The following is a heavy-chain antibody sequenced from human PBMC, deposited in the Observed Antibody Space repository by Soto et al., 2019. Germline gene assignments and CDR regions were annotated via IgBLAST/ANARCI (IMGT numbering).Heavy chain of an antibody. D-gene: IGHD3-10*01. CDR1: GYIFITYG. CDR2: ISPYNGNT. V-gene: IGHV1-18*01. CDR3: ARYLDGSWCYYSDH. J-gene: IGHJ4*02. Sequence: GASVKVSCKASGYIFITYGISWVRQAPGQGLEWMGRISPYNGNTNYAQNLQGRVTMTTDTSTSTAYMELRSLRSDDTAVYYCARYLDGSWCYYSDHWGPGTPVTVSS.